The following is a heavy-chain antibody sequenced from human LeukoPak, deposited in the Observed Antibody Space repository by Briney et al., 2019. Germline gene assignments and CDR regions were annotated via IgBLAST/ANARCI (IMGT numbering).Heavy chain of an antibody. CDR3: AREAYSSGPLDY. V-gene: IGHV3-30-3*01. Sequence: PGGSLRLSCAASGFTFSSYAMHWVRQAPGKGLEWVAVISYDGSNKYYADSVKGRFTISRDNSKNTLYLQMNSLRAEDTAVYYCAREAYSSGPLDYWGQGTLVTVSS. CDR1: GFTFSSYA. J-gene: IGHJ4*02. CDR2: ISYDGSNK. D-gene: IGHD6-19*01.